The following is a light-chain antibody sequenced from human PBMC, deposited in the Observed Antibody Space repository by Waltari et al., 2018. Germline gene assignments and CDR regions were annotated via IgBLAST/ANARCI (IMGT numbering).Light chain of an antibody. Sequence: DIQMTTSPFPLSASVGDRVTITCRASQSISSWLAWYQQKPGKAPKLLIYKASSLESGVPSRFSGSGSGTEFTLTISSLQPDDFATYYCQQYNSYHLTFGGGTKVEIK. J-gene: IGKJ4*01. CDR1: QSISSW. V-gene: IGKV1-5*03. CDR3: QQYNSYHLT. CDR2: KAS.